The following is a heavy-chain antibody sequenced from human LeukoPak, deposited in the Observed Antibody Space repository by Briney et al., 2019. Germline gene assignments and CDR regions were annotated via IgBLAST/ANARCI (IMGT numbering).Heavy chain of an antibody. J-gene: IGHJ4*02. D-gene: IGHD3-22*01. Sequence: PSETLSLTCTVSGGSISSYYWSWIRQPPGKGLEWIAYINYSGSTNYNPSLKSRVTISVDTSKNQFSLKLSSVTAADTAVYYCARGLSYYDSSGYSHFDYWGQGTLVTVSS. CDR3: ARGLSYYDSSGYSHFDY. CDR2: INYSGST. CDR1: GGSISSYY. V-gene: IGHV4-59*01.